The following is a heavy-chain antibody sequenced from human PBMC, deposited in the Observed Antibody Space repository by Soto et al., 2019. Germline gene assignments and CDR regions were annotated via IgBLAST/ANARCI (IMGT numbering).Heavy chain of an antibody. J-gene: IGHJ4*02. CDR3: ARTHCSSTWCYVGSWDY. V-gene: IGHV1-2*04. CDR2: INPNSGGT. Sequence: QVQLVQSGAEVKKPGASVKVSCRASGYTFTGYNMHWVRQAPGHGLECMGWINPNSGGTNYAQNLQGWVTMTRDPSISTAYMELSRLRSDDTAVYYCARTHCSSTWCYVGSWDYCVQGTLVTVSS. D-gene: IGHD2-2*01. CDR1: GYTFTGYN.